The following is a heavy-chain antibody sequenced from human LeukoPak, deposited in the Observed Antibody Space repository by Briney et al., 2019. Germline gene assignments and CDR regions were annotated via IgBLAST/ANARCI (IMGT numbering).Heavy chain of an antibody. CDR3: AREEPYSRRVYGMDV. Sequence: GGSLRLSCAASGFTFSSYAMHWVRQAPGKGLEWVAVISYDGSNKYYADSVKGRFTISRDNSKNTLYLRMNSLRAEDTAVYYCAREEPYSRRVYGMDVWGQGTTVTVSS. CDR1: GFTFSSYA. CDR2: ISYDGSNK. J-gene: IGHJ6*02. D-gene: IGHD6-13*01. V-gene: IGHV3-30*04.